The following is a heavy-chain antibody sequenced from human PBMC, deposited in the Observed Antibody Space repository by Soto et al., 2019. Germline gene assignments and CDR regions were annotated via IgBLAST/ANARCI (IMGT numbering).Heavy chain of an antibody. V-gene: IGHV3-23*01. CDR3: ATDPNGDYIGAFDD. CDR1: GFAFSNYA. Sequence: EVQLLESGGDLVQPGGSLRLSCAASGFAFSNYAVTWVRQAQGKGLEWVSSISGSGNIIYYADSVKGRFIISRDNSKNTLYLQVNSLRAEETAVYYCATDPNGDYIGAFDDWGQGTVVTVSS. CDR2: ISGSGNII. D-gene: IGHD4-17*01. J-gene: IGHJ4*02.